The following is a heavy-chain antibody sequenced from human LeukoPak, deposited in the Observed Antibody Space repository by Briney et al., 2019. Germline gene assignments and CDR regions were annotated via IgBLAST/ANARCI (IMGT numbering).Heavy chain of an antibody. CDR3: ARAPITSPFYFDY. J-gene: IGHJ4*02. CDR2: KLEWWKH. Sequence: GGSLRLSCTASGFAFDEHGMSWVRQVPGKGLEWVSGKLEWWKHRLCRPFEGRFTISRDNAKNSLYLQMDSLRAEDTALYYCARAPITSPFYFDYWGQGTLVTVSS. D-gene: IGHD2-2*01. V-gene: IGHV3-20*04. CDR1: GFAFDEHG.